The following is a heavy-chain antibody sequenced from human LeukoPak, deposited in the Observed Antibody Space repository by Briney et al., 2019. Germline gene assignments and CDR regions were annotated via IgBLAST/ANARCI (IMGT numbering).Heavy chain of an antibody. Sequence: PSQTLSLTCTVSGGSISSGGYYWSWIRQHPGKGLEWIEYIYYSGSTYYSPSLKSRVTISVDTSKNQFSLKLSSVTAADTAVYYCARGDDSSGYSPFDYWGQGTLVTVSS. J-gene: IGHJ4*02. CDR1: GGSISSGGYY. CDR3: ARGDDSSGYSPFDY. V-gene: IGHV4-30-4*08. D-gene: IGHD3-22*01. CDR2: IYYSGST.